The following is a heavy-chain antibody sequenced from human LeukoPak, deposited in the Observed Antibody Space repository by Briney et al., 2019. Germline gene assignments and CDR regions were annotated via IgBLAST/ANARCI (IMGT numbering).Heavy chain of an antibody. CDR1: GDSVSRNSIS. CDR2: TQYRSKWNS. Sequence: SQTLSLTCAISGDSVSRNSISWNWVRQSPSRGLEWLGRTQYRSKWNSDYAVSVKGRITINADTSKNQFSLQLDSVTPEDTAVYYCARDGIWRLDRWGQGTLVTVSS. J-gene: IGHJ4*02. V-gene: IGHV6-1*01. D-gene: IGHD1-1*01. CDR3: ARDGIWRLDR.